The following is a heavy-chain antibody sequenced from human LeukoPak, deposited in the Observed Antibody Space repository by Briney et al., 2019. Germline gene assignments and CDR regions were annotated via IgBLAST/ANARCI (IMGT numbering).Heavy chain of an antibody. CDR2: IRSKAYGGTT. CDR1: GFTFGDYA. V-gene: IGHV3-49*04. Sequence: PGGSLRLSCTASGFTFGDYAMSWVRQAPGKGLEWVGFIRSKAYGGTTEYAASVKGRLTISRDDSKSIAYLQMNSLKTEDTAVYYCTSSFGQLSFFDYWGQGTLVTVSS. J-gene: IGHJ4*02. D-gene: IGHD3-10*01. CDR3: TSSFGQLSFFDY.